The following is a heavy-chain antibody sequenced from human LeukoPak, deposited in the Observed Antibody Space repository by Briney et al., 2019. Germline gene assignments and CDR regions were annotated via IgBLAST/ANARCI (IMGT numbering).Heavy chain of an antibody. CDR1: GYTLTSYD. V-gene: IGHV1-8*01. D-gene: IGHD3-3*01. CDR2: MNPNSGNT. Sequence: ASVKVSCKASGYTLTSYDINWVRQATGQGLEWMGWMNPNSGNTGYAQKFQGRVTMTRNTSISKAYMELSSLRSEDTAVYYCARPHLFFGVVLNWFDPLGEGTLVSDSS. CDR3: ARPHLFFGVVLNWFDP. J-gene: IGHJ5*02.